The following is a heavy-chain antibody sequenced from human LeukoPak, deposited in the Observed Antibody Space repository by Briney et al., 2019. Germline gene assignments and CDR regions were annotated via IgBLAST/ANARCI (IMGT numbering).Heavy chain of an antibody. J-gene: IGHJ4*02. CDR1: GFTFSNYW. CDR2: IKHDGSEK. CDR3: ASGTYY. D-gene: IGHD1-26*01. V-gene: IGHV3-7*05. Sequence: PGGSLRLSCEASGFTFSNYWMSWVRQAPGKGLEWVANIKHDGSEKYYVDSVKGRFTISRDNAKNSLYLQMKSLRAEDTAVYYCASGTYYWGQGTLVTVSS.